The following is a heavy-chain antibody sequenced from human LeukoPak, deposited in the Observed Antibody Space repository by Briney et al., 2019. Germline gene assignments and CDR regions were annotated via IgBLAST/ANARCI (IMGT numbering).Heavy chain of an antibody. D-gene: IGHD6-25*01. CDR2: ISAYNGNT. V-gene: IGHV1-18*01. J-gene: IGHJ6*03. Sequence: GASVKVSCKASGYTFTSYGISWVRQAPGQGLEWMGWISAYNGNTNYAQKLQGRVTMTTDTSTSTAYMELRSLRSDDTAVYHCARDRGSSGIPYYYMDVWGKGTTVTVSS. CDR1: GYTFTSYG. CDR3: ARDRGSSGIPYYYMDV.